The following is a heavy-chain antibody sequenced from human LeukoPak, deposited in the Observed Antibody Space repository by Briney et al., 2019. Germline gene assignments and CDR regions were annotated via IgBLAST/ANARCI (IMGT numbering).Heavy chain of an antibody. Sequence: GGSLRLPCAASGFTFSSYEMNWVRQAPGKGLEWVSYISSSGSTIYYADSVKGRFTISRDNAKNSLYLQMNSLRAEDTAVYYCARDLIDYGSGSYYALGDWGQGTLVTVSS. J-gene: IGHJ4*02. CDR3: ARDLIDYGSGSYYALGD. CDR2: ISSSGSTI. V-gene: IGHV3-48*03. CDR1: GFTFSSYE. D-gene: IGHD3-10*01.